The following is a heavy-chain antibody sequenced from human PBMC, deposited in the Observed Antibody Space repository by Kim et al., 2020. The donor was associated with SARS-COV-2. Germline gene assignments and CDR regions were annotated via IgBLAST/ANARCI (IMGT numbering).Heavy chain of an antibody. J-gene: IGHJ4*02. CDR1: GFTFSSYG. V-gene: IGHV3-30*18. D-gene: IGHD3-10*01. CDR3: AKDQHDRGYFDY. CDR2: ISYDGSNK. Sequence: GGSLRLSCAASGFTFSSYGMHWVRQAPGKGLEWVAVISYDGSNKYYADSVKGRFTISRDNSKNTLYLQMNSLRAEDTAVYYCAKDQHDRGYFDYWGQGTLVTVSS.